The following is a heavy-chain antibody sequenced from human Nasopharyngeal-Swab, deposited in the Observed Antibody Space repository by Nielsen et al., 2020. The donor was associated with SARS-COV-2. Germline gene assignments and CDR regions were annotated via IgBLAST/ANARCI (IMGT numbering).Heavy chain of an antibody. CDR1: GLTVTTSY. CDR3: ARGVRGSGTYWGMDI. V-gene: IGHV3-53*01. CDR2: ISSDGSA. Sequence: GGSLRLSCAASGLTVTTSYMNWVRRIPGKGLEWVSFISSDGSASYADSVQGRFTISRQNSRNTLYLQMNSLRAEDTAVYYCARGVRGSGTYWGMDIWGQGTTVTVSS. D-gene: IGHD3-10*01. J-gene: IGHJ6*02.